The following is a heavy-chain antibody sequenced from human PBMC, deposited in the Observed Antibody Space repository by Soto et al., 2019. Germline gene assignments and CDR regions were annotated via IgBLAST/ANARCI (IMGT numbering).Heavy chain of an antibody. V-gene: IGHV3-11*05. Sequence: QVQLVESGGGLVKPGGSLRLSCAASGLTFSDYYMSWIRQAPGKGLEWVSYITHRGDYTKYADSVQGRFTISRDNAKNSRYRQMNSLKAEDTAVYKCATELDGIDVWRQSTTVIVTS. J-gene: IGHJ6*02. CDR1: GLTFSDYY. CDR2: ITHRGDYT. CDR3: ATELDGIDV.